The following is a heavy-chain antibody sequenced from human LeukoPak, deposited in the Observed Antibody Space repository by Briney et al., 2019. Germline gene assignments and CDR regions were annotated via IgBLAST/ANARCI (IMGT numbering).Heavy chain of an antibody. V-gene: IGHV1-2*02. J-gene: IGHJ6*03. Sequence: ASVKVSCKASAYSFTGYYMHWVRQAPGQGLEWMGWINPNSGGTNYAQKFQGRVTMTRDTSISTAYMELSRLRSDDTAVYYCARGAGSGWYFTRYYYYYMDVWGKGTTVTVSS. CDR3: ARGAGSGWYFTRYYYYYMDV. CDR2: INPNSGGT. CDR1: AYSFTGYY. D-gene: IGHD6-19*01.